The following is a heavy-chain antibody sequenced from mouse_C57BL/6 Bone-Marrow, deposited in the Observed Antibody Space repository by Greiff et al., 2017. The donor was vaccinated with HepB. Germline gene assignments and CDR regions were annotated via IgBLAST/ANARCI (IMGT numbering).Heavy chain of an antibody. CDR2: IDPANGNT. D-gene: IGHD2-3*01. CDR1: GFNIKNTY. V-gene: IGHV14-3*01. Sequence: EVKLMESVAELVRPGASVKLSCTASGFNIKNTYMHWVKQRPEQGLEWIGRIDPANGNTKYATKFQGKAIITGDTSSNTAYLQLSSLTSEDTSIYYGDSFYEGTYGYFDYWGQGTTLTVSS. J-gene: IGHJ2*01. CDR3: DSFYEGTYGYFDY.